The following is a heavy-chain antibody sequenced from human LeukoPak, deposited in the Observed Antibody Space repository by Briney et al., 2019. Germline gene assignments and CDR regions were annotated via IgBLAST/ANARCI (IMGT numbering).Heavy chain of an antibody. CDR3: ARGTSYYASGSYPDFDY. CDR1: GYTFANYE. CDR2: VNPNSGNT. D-gene: IGHD3-10*01. J-gene: IGHJ4*02. V-gene: IGHV1-8*03. Sequence: GASVKVSCKASGYTFANYEIHWVRQATGQGLEWMAWVNPNSGNTIYAQKFQGRVTVTRNTFISTAYMELGSLGFEDTAVYYCARGTSYYASGSYPDFDYWGQGTLVTVSS.